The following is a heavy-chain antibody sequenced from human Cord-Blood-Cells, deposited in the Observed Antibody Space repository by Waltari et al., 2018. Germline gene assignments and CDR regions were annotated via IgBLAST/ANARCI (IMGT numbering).Heavy chain of an antibody. CDR1: GGSISSSSYY. Sequence: QLQLQESGPGLVKPSETLSLTCTVSGGSISSSSYYWGWIRQPPGKGLEWIGSIYYSGSTYYNPSLKRRVTISVDTSKNQFSLKLSSVTAADTAVYYCSLTGEKRYYFDYWGQGTLVTVSS. J-gene: IGHJ4*02. CDR3: SLTGEKRYYFDY. CDR2: IYYSGST. V-gene: IGHV4-39*01. D-gene: IGHD7-27*01.